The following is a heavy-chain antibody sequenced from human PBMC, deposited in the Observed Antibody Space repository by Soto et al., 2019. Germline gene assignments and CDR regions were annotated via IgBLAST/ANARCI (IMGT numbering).Heavy chain of an antibody. CDR1: GGTFSSYA. CDR3: ARGFRSGWRGMDV. J-gene: IGHJ6*04. Sequence: QVQLVQSGAEVKKPGASVKVSCKASGGTFSSYAISWVRQAPGQELEWMGGIIPIFGTANYAQKFQGRVTITASESTSTAYMELSSLRSEDKAVYYSARGFRSGWRGMDVWGEGSTVTVSS. V-gene: IGHV1-69*12. D-gene: IGHD6-19*01. CDR2: IIPIFGTA.